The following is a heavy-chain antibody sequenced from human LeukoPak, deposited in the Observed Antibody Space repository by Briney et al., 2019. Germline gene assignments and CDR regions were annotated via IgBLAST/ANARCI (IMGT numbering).Heavy chain of an antibody. J-gene: IGHJ5*02. Sequence: SETLSLTCTVSGGSISSYYWSWIRQPPGKGLEWIGYIYYSGSTNYNPSLKSRVTISVDTSKNQFSLKLSSVTAADTAVYYCARVHIAAASNWFDPWGQGTLVTVSS. CDR3: ARVHIAAASNWFDP. CDR2: IYYSGST. D-gene: IGHD6-13*01. CDR1: GGSISSYY. V-gene: IGHV4-59*01.